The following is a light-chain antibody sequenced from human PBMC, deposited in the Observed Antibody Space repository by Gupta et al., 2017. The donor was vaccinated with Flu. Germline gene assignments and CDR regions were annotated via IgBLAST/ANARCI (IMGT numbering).Light chain of an antibody. Sequence: EIVLTQSPGTLSLSPGERATLSCRASQSVSSSYLAWYQQKPGQAPKLLVYGASTRATGIPDRFSGSGSGTDFALTISRLEPEDFAVYYCHQYGSSPRTFGPWTKVDIK. CDR1: QSVSSSY. CDR3: HQYGSSPRT. CDR2: GAS. V-gene: IGKV3-20*01. J-gene: IGKJ3*01.